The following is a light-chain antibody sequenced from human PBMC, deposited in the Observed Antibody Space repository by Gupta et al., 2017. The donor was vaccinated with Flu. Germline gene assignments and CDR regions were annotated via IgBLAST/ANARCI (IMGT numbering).Light chain of an antibody. J-gene: IGKJ2*01. Sequence: DIVMTQFPDSLAVSLGERATINCKSSQSVFYSSNNKNYLAWYQQKPGQPPKLLIYWASTRESGVPDRFSGSGSGTDFTLTISSLQAEDVAVYYCQQYYITPPYTFGQGTKLEIK. CDR1: QSVFYSSNNKNY. CDR2: WAS. CDR3: QQYYITPPYT. V-gene: IGKV4-1*01.